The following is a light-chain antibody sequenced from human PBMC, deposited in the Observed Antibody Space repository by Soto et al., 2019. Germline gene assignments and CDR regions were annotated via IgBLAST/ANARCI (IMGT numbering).Light chain of an antibody. J-gene: IGKJ1*01. CDR1: QTINSNY. V-gene: IGKV3-20*01. Sequence: EIVLTQSPGTLSLSPGERATLSCRASQTINSNYLVWFQQKPGQAPRLLIYGASSRATGIPDRFSGSGSGTDFTLTISSLEPEDFAVYYCQQYNNWPWTFGQGTKVDIK. CDR2: GAS. CDR3: QQYNNWPWT.